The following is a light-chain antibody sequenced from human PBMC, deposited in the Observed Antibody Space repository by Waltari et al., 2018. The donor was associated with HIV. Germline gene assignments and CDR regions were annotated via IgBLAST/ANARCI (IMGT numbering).Light chain of an antibody. V-gene: IGLV1-47*01. Sequence: SVLTQPPSASGTPGPRVTISCSGSPSTLGSNYVFWYQHLPGTAPKLRIHRNDQRPSGVPDRFSGSTSGTSASLAISGLRSEDEADYYCVAWDDSLRGVLFGGGTKVAVL. CDR2: RND. J-gene: IGLJ2*01. CDR1: PSTLGSNY. CDR3: VAWDDSLRGVL.